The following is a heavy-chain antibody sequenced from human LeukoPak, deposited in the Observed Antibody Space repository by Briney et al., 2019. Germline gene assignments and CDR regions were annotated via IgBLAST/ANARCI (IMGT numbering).Heavy chain of an antibody. D-gene: IGHD6-19*01. V-gene: IGHV1-69*05. Sequence: SVKVSCNASGGPFISYAISWVRPAPGQGLEGMGRIIPIFGTANYSQKVQGRVTITTDESTSTAYMELSSLRSEDTAVYYCAREAAGGGWSYYYYYMDVWGKGTTVTVSS. CDR3: AREAAGGGWSYYYYYMDV. J-gene: IGHJ6*03. CDR1: GGPFISYA. CDR2: IIPIFGTA.